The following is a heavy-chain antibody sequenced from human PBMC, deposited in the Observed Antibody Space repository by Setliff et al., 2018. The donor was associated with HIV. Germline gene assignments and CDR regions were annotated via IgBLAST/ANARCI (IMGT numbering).Heavy chain of an antibody. D-gene: IGHD3-10*01. Sequence: PGGSLRLSCAASGFTFSSYPMHWVRQAPGKGLEWVSVIYSGGSTYYADSVKGRFTISRDNSKDTLYLQMNSLRAEDTAVYYCARSSNLPYGSGNPLFDYWGQGTLVTVSS. CDR3: ARSSNLPYGSGNPLFDY. V-gene: IGHV3-66*02. CDR1: GFTFSSYP. CDR2: IYSGGST. J-gene: IGHJ4*02.